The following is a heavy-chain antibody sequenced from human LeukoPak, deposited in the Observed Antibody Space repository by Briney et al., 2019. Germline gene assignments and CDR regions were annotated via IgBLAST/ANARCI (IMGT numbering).Heavy chain of an antibody. J-gene: IGHJ4*02. V-gene: IGHV4-4*02. CDR2: INHSGST. D-gene: IGHD3-10*01. Sequence: PSGTLALTCAVSGGSISSSNWWGWVRQPPGKGLEWIGEINHSGSTNYNPSLKSRVTISVDTSKNQFSLKLSSVTAADTAVYYCARGLKYGSGSYPYYFDYWGQGTLVTVSS. CDR1: GGSISSSNW. CDR3: ARGLKYGSGSYPYYFDY.